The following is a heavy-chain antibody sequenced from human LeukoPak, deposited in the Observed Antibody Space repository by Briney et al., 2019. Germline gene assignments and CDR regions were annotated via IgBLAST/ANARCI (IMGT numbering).Heavy chain of an antibody. J-gene: IGHJ4*02. Sequence: GESLKISCKGSGYSFTSYWIGWVRQMPGKGLEWMGIIYPGDSDTRYSPSFQGQVTISADKSISTAYLQWSSLKASDTAMYYCARGPKFHYYGSGSYYKNPPAPFDYWGQGTLVTVSS. V-gene: IGHV5-51*01. CDR3: ARGPKFHYYGSGSYYKNPPAPFDY. CDR1: GYSFTSYW. CDR2: IYPGDSDT. D-gene: IGHD3-10*01.